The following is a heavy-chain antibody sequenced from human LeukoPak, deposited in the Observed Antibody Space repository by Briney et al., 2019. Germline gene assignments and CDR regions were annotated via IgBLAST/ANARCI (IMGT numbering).Heavy chain of an antibody. V-gene: IGHV3-48*03. CDR2: ISSSGSTI. CDR1: GFTFSTYE. J-gene: IGHJ6*03. CDR3: ARGYSSSWYNHYYYYMDV. Sequence: GGSLRLSCAASGFTFSTYEMTWVRQSPGKGLEWVSYISSSGSTIYYADSVKGRFTISRDNAKNSLYLQMNSLRAEDTAVYYCARGYSSSWYNHYYYYMDVWGKGTTVTISS. D-gene: IGHD6-13*01.